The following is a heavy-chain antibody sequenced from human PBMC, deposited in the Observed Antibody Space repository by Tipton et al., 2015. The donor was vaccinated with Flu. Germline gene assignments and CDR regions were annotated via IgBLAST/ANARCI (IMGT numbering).Heavy chain of an antibody. CDR3: ARGASYTDAYYYYYYMDV. J-gene: IGHJ6*03. CDR2: IYYSGST. V-gene: IGHV4-59*01. CDR1: GGSISSYY. D-gene: IGHD2-2*02. Sequence: TLSLICTVSGGSISSYYWSWIRQPPGKGLEWIGYIYYSGSTNYNPSLKSRVTISVDTSKNQFSLKLSSVTAADTAVYYCARGASYTDAYYYYYYMDVWGKGTTVTVSS.